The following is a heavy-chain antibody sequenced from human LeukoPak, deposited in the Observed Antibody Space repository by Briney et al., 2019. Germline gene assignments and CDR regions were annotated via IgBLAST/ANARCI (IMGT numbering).Heavy chain of an antibody. J-gene: IGHJ3*02. V-gene: IGHV3-30*02. CDR3: AKLLTNAFDI. D-gene: IGHD2-15*01. CDR2: IRFDGSEK. CDR1: GFTLSSYG. Sequence: GGSLRLSCAASGFTLSSYGMHWVRQAPGKGLEWVAFIRFDGSEKSYADSVKGRFTISRDNSKNSLYLQMNSLRAEDTAVYYCAKLLTNAFDIWGQGTMVTVSS.